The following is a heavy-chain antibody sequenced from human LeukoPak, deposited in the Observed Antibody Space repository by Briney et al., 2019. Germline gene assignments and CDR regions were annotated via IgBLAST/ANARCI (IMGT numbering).Heavy chain of an antibody. J-gene: IGHJ5*02. Sequence: PSETLSLTCAVYGGSFSGYYWSWIRHPPPKGLEWIGEINHSGSTNYNPSLKSRVTISVDTSKNQFSLKLSSVTAADTAVYYCARVGYYYGSGSYLYWFDPWGQGTLVTVSS. CDR1: GGSFSGYY. CDR2: INHSGST. D-gene: IGHD3-10*01. CDR3: ARVGYYYGSGSYLYWFDP. V-gene: IGHV4-34*01.